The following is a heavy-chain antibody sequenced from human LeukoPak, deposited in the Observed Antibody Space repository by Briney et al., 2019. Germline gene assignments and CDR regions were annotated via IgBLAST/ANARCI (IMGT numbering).Heavy chain of an antibody. CDR2: IRWNSDSL. D-gene: IGHD2-15*01. Sequence: GGSLRLSCAVFGFTFDNYAIHWVRQAPTNGLEWVSGIRWNSDSLAYADPVKGRFIIPRDNDRNSLYLEMNSLRTEDPALYYCAKADCSCSSGGWFDPWGQGTLVTVSS. CDR1: GFTFDNYA. J-gene: IGHJ5*02. V-gene: IGHV3-9*01. CDR3: AKADCSCSSGGWFDP.